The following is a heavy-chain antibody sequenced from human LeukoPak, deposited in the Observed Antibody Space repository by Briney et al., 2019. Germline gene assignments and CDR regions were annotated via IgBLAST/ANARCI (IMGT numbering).Heavy chain of an antibody. Sequence: PGGSLRLSCAASGFTFDDYAMHWVRQAPGKGLEWVSGISWNSGSIGYADSVKGRFTISRDNAKNSLYLQMNSLRAEDTALYYCAKDIGFRFGDAYFYYWGQGTLVTVSS. V-gene: IGHV3-9*01. J-gene: IGHJ4*02. D-gene: IGHD3-10*01. CDR1: GFTFDDYA. CDR3: AKDIGFRFGDAYFYY. CDR2: ISWNSGSI.